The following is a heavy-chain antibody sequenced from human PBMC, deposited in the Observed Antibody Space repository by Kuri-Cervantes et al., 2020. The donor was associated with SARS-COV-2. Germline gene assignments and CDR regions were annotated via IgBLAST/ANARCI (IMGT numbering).Heavy chain of an antibody. J-gene: IGHJ4*02. CDR3: ARDRGYGGLRYYFDY. D-gene: IGHD5-12*01. V-gene: IGHV3-7*01. CDR1: GFTFSSYW. CDR2: IKQDGSEK. Sequence: GGSLRLSCAASGFTFSSYWMSWVRQAPGKGLEWVANIKQDGSEKYYVDSVKGRFTISRDNSKNTLYLQMNSLRAEDTAVYYCARDRGYGGLRYYFDYWGQGTLVTVS.